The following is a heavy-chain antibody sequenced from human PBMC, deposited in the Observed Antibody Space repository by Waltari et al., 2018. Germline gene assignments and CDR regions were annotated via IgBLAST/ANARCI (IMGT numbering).Heavy chain of an antibody. D-gene: IGHD3-22*01. CDR1: GGTFSSYA. Sequence: QVQLVQSGAEVKKPGSSVKVSCKASGGTFSSYAISWVRQAPGQGLEWMGGIIPSFGTANYAQKFQGRVTITTDESTSTAYMELSSLRSEDTAVYYCARPSYYYDSSGYYGWFDPWGQGTLVTVSS. V-gene: IGHV1-69*05. J-gene: IGHJ5*02. CDR2: IIPSFGTA. CDR3: ARPSYYYDSSGYYGWFDP.